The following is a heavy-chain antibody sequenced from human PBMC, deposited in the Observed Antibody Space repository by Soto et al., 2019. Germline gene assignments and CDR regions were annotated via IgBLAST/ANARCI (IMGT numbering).Heavy chain of an antibody. CDR1: GDSVSSNSAA. CDR3: ARAHSNYGANYYYYGMDV. CDR2: TYYRSKWYN. J-gene: IGHJ6*02. V-gene: IGHV6-1*01. Sequence: SPTLSLTCAISGDSVSSNSAAWNWIRQSLSRGLEWLGRTYYRSKWYNDYAVSVKSRITINPDTSKNQFSLQLNSVTPEDTAVYYCARAHSNYGANYYYYGMDVWGQGTTVTVSS. D-gene: IGHD4-4*01.